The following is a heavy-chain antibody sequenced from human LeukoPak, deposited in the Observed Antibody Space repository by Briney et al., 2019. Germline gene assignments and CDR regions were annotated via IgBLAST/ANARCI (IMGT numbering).Heavy chain of an antibody. V-gene: IGHV3-30*02. CDR2: IRYGGGNK. CDR3: AKTMSPYYYDSSGF. CDR1: GFTFSSYG. J-gene: IGHJ4*02. Sequence: GGSLRLSCAASGFTFSSYGMHWVRQAPGKGLEWVAVIRYGGGNKYYADSVKCPFTIPRDNSNNTMYLQMNSLRAEDTAVYYCAKTMSPYYYDSSGFWGQGTLVTVSS. D-gene: IGHD3-22*01.